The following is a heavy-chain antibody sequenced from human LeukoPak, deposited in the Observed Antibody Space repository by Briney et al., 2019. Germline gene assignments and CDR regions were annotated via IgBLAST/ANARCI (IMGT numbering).Heavy chain of an antibody. J-gene: IGHJ5*02. Sequence: GGSLRLSCAGSGFMLSSYWMSWVRQAPGKGLEWVANIKQDGSEKYYVDSVKGRFTISRDNAKNSVYLQINRLRAEDTAVYYCARRGTIAVPVFWFDPWGHGTLVIVSS. V-gene: IGHV3-7*01. CDR1: GFMLSSYW. CDR2: IKQDGSEK. CDR3: ARRGTIAVPVFWFDP. D-gene: IGHD6-19*01.